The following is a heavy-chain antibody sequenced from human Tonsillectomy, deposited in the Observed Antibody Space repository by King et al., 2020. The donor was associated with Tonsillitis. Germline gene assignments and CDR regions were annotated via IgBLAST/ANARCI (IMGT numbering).Heavy chain of an antibody. Sequence: DVQLVESGGGLVQPGGSLRLSCAASGFTFRSYAMSWVRQAPGKGLEWVSAISGSGGSTYYPDSVKGRFTISRDNSKNTLYLQMNSLRAEDTAVYYCAPGYASSAVRRGWGQGTLVTVSS. V-gene: IGHV3-23*04. CDR3: APGYASSAVRRG. J-gene: IGHJ4*02. D-gene: IGHD3-22*01. CDR2: ISGSGGST. CDR1: GFTFRSYA.